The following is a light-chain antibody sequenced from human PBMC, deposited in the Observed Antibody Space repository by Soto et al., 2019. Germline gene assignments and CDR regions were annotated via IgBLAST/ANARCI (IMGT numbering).Light chain of an antibody. J-gene: IGKJ4*01. CDR2: VAS. CDR1: QDISNH. V-gene: IGKV1-33*01. Sequence: DIQMTQSPSSLSASVGDRVTITCQASQDISNHLNWYQQKPGKAPKLLIYVASNLDTGVPSRFSGSGSGTEFTFTISSLQPEDVATYHCQLYDNLLLTFAGGTKVDIK. CDR3: QLYDNLLLT.